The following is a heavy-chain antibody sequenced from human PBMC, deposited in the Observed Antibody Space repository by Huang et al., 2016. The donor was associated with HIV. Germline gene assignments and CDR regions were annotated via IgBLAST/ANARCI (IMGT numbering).Heavy chain of an antibody. CDR3: AKDPYSSSWFDHFDY. J-gene: IGHJ4*02. Sequence: EVQLLESGGGLVQPGGSLRLSCAASGFTFSSYAMSLVRPAPGKGLEGVSVISSGGGMTDYADSVKGRFTSSRDNSKNTLYLQMNSLRAEDAAVYYCAKDPYSSSWFDHFDYWGQGTLVTVSS. D-gene: IGHD6-13*01. V-gene: IGHV3-23*01. CDR1: GFTFSSYA. CDR2: ISSGGGMT.